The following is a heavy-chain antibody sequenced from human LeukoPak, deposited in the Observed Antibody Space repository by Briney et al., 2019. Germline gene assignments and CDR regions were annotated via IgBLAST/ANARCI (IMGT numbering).Heavy chain of an antibody. CDR3: ATSHLYSSSWYLSGRFDY. D-gene: IGHD6-13*01. Sequence: ASVKVSCKASGYTFTGYYMHWVRQAPGQGLEWMGWINPNSGGTNYAQKFQGRVTMTRDTSISTAYMELSRLRSDDTAVYYCATSHLYSSSWYLSGRFDYWGQGTLVTVSS. J-gene: IGHJ4*01. CDR1: GYTFTGYY. CDR2: INPNSGGT. V-gene: IGHV1-2*02.